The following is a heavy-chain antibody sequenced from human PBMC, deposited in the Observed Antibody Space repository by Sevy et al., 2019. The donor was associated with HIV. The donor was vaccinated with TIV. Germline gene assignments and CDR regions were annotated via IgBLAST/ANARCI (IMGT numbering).Heavy chain of an antibody. CDR1: GGSISSYY. V-gene: IGHV4-59*01. Sequence: SETLSLTCTVSGGSISSYYWSWIRQPPGKGLEYIGYIHYTGSANYNPSLKSRVTISVDTSKNQFSLKLSSVTAADTAVYYCTRAPPVRSGDDSLNCFDPWGQGSLVTVSS. CDR3: TRAPPVRSGDDSLNCFDP. J-gene: IGHJ5*02. D-gene: IGHD5-12*01. CDR2: IHYTGSA.